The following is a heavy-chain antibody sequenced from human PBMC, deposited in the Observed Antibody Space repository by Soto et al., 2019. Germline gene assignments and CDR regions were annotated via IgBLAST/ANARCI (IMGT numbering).Heavy chain of an antibody. CDR2: INHSGST. CDR1: GGSFSGYY. CDR3: ARRLGDFWSGTRVGKFDP. V-gene: IGHV4-34*01. D-gene: IGHD3-3*01. Sequence: SETLSLTCAVYGGSFSGYYWSWIRQPPGKGLEWIGEINHSGSTNYNPSLKSRVTISVDTSKNQFSLKLSSVTAADTAVYYCARRLGDFWSGTRVGKFDPWGQGTLVTVS. J-gene: IGHJ5*02.